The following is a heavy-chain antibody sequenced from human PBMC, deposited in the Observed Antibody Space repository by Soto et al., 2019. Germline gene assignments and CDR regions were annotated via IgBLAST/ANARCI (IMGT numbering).Heavy chain of an antibody. D-gene: IGHD6-6*01. Sequence: QVQLVESGGGVVQPGRSLRLSCAASGFTFSSYAMHWVRQAPGKGLEWVAVISYDGSNKYYADSVKGRFTISRDNSKKTLYLQMNSLRAEDTAVYYCARGGGIAARRGSHYYYYGMDVWGQGTTGTGSS. J-gene: IGHJ6*02. CDR1: GFTFSSYA. V-gene: IGHV3-30-3*01. CDR3: ARGGGIAARRGSHYYYYGMDV. CDR2: ISYDGSNK.